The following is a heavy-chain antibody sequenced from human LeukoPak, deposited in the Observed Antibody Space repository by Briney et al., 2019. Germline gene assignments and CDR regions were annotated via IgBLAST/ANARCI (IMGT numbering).Heavy chain of an antibody. Sequence: PSETLSLTCTVSGGSISSGSYYWSWIRQPPGKGLEWIGYIYHSGSTYYNPSLKSRVTISVNRSKNQFSLKLSSVTAADTAVYYCAKSTYYYDTFVNAFDFWGQGTVVTVSS. V-gene: IGHV4-30-2*01. CDR2: IYHSGST. CDR1: GGSISSGSYY. CDR3: AKSTYYYDTFVNAFDF. J-gene: IGHJ3*01. D-gene: IGHD3-22*01.